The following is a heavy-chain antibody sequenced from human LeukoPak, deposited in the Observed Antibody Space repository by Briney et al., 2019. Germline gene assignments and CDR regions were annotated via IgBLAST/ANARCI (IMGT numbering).Heavy chain of an antibody. CDR3: ARDGAPLVVVPAAIPSYYYYYGMDV. J-gene: IGHJ6*02. CDR1: GFTFSSYA. Sequence: HPGGSLRLSCAASGFTFSSYAMHWVRQAPGKGLEWVAVISYDGSNKYYADSVKGRFTISRDNSKNTPYLQMNSLRAEDTAVYYCARDGAPLVVVPAAIPSYYYYYGMDVWGQGTTVTVSS. CDR2: ISYDGSNK. V-gene: IGHV3-30*04. D-gene: IGHD2-2*02.